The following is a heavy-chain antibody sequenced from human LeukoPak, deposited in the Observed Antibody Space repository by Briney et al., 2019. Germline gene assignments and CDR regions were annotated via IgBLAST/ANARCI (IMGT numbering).Heavy chain of an antibody. CDR2: ISYDGSNK. J-gene: IGHJ6*02. D-gene: IGHD2-2*01. Sequence: PGGSLRLSCAASGFTFSSYAMHWVRQAPGKGLEWVAVISYDGSNKYYADSVKGRFTISRDNSKNTLYLQMNSLRAEDTAVYYCARSSSTSLLYYYYGMDVWGQGTTVTVSS. CDR1: GFTFSSYA. CDR3: ARSSSTSLLYYYYGMDV. V-gene: IGHV3-30*04.